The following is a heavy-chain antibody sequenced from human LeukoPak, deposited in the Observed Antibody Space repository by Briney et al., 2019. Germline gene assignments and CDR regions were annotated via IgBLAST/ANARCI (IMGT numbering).Heavy chain of an antibody. Sequence: PGGSLRLSSAPSGVTFSSYSMNWVRQAPGKRLEWGSSISSGSSYIYYADSVKGRFTISRDNAKNTLYLQMTSLRAEDTAVYYCARTPTAYFDSWGQGTLVTVSS. CDR2: ISSGSSYI. CDR1: GVTFSSYS. D-gene: IGHD2-21*02. CDR3: ARTPTAYFDS. V-gene: IGHV3-21*01. J-gene: IGHJ4*02.